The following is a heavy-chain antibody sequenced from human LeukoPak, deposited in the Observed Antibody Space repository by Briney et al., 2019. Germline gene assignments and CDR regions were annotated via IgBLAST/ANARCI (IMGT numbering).Heavy chain of an antibody. CDR2: IIPIFGTA. D-gene: IGHD5-24*01. CDR1: GGTFSSYA. Sequence: GASVTVSCKASGGTFSSYAISWVRQAPGQGLEWMGGIIPIFGTANYAQKFRGRVTITADESTSTAYMELSSLRSEDTAVYYCAKRDGYNYAYWGQGTLVTVSS. J-gene: IGHJ4*02. CDR3: AKRDGYNYAY. V-gene: IGHV1-69*13.